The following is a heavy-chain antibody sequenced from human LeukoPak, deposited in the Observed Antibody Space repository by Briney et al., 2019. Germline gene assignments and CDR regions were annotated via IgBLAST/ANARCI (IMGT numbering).Heavy chain of an antibody. V-gene: IGHV1-18*01. CDR1: GYTFTSYG. D-gene: IGHD3-22*01. CDR2: ISADNGNT. CDR3: ARVDPNYHDSSGYWWGAFDI. J-gene: IGHJ3*02. Sequence: ASVKVSCKASGYTFTSYGISWVRQAPGQGLEWMGWISADNGNTNYAQKLQGRVTMTTDTSTSTAYMELRSLRSDDTAVYYCARVDPNYHDSSGYWWGAFDIWGQGTMVTVSS.